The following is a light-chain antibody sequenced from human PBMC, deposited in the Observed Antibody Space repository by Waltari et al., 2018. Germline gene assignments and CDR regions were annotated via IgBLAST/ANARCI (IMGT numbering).Light chain of an antibody. CDR1: KLDKNF. Sequence: YELSQPPSVSVSPGQTATITCSGDKLDKNFVDWYQQRPGQPPLLVIYKDVDRPSGIPERFSGTNSGNTATLTISGTQVMDEADYYCQAWDVAIVVFGGGTKLTVL. J-gene: IGLJ2*01. V-gene: IGLV3-1*01. CDR2: KDV. CDR3: QAWDVAIVV.